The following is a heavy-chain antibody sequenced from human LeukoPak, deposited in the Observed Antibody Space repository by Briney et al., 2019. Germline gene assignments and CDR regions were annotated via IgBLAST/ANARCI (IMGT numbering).Heavy chain of an antibody. Sequence: SETLSLTCTASGASISNYYCSWIEQSPGKGLEWIGYIYYSGTTNYNPSLKSRVTISVDTSKNQFSLKLNSVTAADTAVYYCARVGSSPYYYAMDVWGQGTTVTVSS. D-gene: IGHD6-6*01. J-gene: IGHJ6*02. CDR1: GASISNYY. V-gene: IGHV4-59*12. CDR3: ARVGSSPYYYAMDV. CDR2: IYYSGTT.